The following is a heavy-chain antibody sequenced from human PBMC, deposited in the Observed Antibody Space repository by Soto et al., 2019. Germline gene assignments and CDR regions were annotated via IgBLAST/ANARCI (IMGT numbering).Heavy chain of an antibody. CDR2: ISYDGSNK. J-gene: IGHJ4*02. V-gene: IGHV3-30-3*01. CDR3: ARDREDYATKGDFDY. D-gene: IGHD4-17*01. Sequence: QPGGSLRLSCAASGFTFSSYAMHWVRQAPGKGLEWVAVISYDGSNKYYADSVKGRFTISRDNSKNTLYLQMNSLRAEDTAVYYCARDREDYATKGDFDYWGQGTLVTVSS. CDR1: GFTFSSYA.